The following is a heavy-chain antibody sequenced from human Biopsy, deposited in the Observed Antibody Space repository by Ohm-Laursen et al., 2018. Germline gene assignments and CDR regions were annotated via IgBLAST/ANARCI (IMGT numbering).Heavy chain of an antibody. Sequence: SVKVSCKASGYMFSSYGVSWVRLAPGQGPEWMGWISGYSGNTNYPQSLQGRVTLTTDASSSTAYMELSSLRSEDTALYYCATGIRSGWYYFDYWGQGTLVTVSS. J-gene: IGHJ4*02. CDR1: GYMFSSYG. CDR3: ATGIRSGWYYFDY. V-gene: IGHV1-18*01. CDR2: ISGYSGNT. D-gene: IGHD6-19*01.